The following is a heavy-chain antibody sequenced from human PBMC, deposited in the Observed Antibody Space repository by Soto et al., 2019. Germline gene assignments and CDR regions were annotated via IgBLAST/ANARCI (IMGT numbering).Heavy chain of an antibody. V-gene: IGHV3-48*02. CDR2: ITSTSSAI. J-gene: IGHJ4*02. Sequence: PGGSLRLSCAGSGFPFSFYSMNWVRQAPGKGVEWISYITSTSSAINYADSVRGRFTISRDNAMRSLFLHMNSLRDEDTAVYYCARDGKGAAYTHGPYYFDYRGQGALVTVSS. CDR3: ARDGKGAAYTHGPYYFDY. CDR1: GFPFSFYS. D-gene: IGHD1-1*01.